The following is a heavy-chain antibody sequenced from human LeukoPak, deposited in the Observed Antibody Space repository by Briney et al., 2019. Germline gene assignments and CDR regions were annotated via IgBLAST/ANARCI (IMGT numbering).Heavy chain of an antibody. J-gene: IGHJ6*04. V-gene: IGHV4-4*02. CDR3: ARETVMTVCEWIMDV. D-gene: IGHD2/OR15-2a*01. Sequence: PSGTLSLTCAVSGGSISSSNWWSWVRQPPGKGLEWIGEIYHSGSTNYNPSLKSRVTISVDKSKNQFSLKLSSVTAADTAVYYCARETVMTVCEWIMDVWGKGTTVTVSS. CDR1: GGSISSSNW. CDR2: IYHSGST.